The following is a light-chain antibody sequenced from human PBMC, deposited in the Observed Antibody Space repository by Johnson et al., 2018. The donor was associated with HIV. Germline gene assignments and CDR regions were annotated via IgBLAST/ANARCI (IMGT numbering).Light chain of an antibody. CDR1: SYNIGNND. Sequence: QSVLTQPPSVSAAPGQKVTISCSGSSYNIGNNDVSWYQQLPGTAPKLLIYENNKRPSGIPDRFSGSKSGTSATLAITGLQTGDEADYYCGTWDSSLSAVVFGTGTKVTVL. CDR3: GTWDSSLSAVV. V-gene: IGLV1-51*01. CDR2: ENN. J-gene: IGLJ1*01.